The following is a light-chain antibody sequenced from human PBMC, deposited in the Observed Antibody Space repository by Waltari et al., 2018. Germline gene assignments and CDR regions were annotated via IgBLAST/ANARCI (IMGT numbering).Light chain of an antibody. CDR1: SGHTSYA. Sequence: QLLVTQSPHASASLGASVKLTCTLSSGHTSYAIAWHQHLSEKGPRFLMSVNSECERTRGDGNPDRFSGSSSGAERYLTIYSLQSEDEADYYCQTWDTNIVVFGGGTKVTVL. J-gene: IGLJ2*01. CDR3: QTWDTNIVV. V-gene: IGLV4-69*01. CDR2: VNSECER.